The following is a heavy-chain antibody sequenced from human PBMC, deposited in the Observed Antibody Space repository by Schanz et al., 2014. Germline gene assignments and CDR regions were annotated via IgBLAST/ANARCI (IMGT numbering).Heavy chain of an antibody. J-gene: IGHJ5*02. V-gene: IGHV3-23*04. Sequence: EVQLVESGGGLVKPGDSLRLSCAASGFTFSSYTMKWVRQAPGKGPEWVSAIGGDASRTYYADSVKGRFTISRDNSKSTLYLQRNSRRAADTAVYYCARAPPLVRGIAGWFGPWGQGSLVTVSS. CDR1: GFTFSSYT. CDR3: ARAPPLVRGIAGWFGP. CDR2: IGGDASRT. D-gene: IGHD3-10*01.